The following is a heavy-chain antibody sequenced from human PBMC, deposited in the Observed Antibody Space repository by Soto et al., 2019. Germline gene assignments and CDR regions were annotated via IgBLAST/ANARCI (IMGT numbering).Heavy chain of an antibody. CDR3: ARDRRLITMVRGVSLWFDP. V-gene: IGHV4-59*12. Sequence: SETLSLTCTVSGGSISSYYWSWIRQPPGKGLEWIGYIYYSGSTNYNPSLKSRVTISIDTSKNQFSLKLSSVTAADTAVFYCARDRRLITMVRGVSLWFDPWGQGTLVTVSS. J-gene: IGHJ5*02. CDR2: IYYSGST. CDR1: GGSISSYY. D-gene: IGHD3-10*01.